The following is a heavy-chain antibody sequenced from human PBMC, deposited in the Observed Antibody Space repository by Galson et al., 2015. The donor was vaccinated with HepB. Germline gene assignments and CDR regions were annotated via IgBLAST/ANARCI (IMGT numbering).Heavy chain of an antibody. J-gene: IGHJ2*01. Sequence: SLRLSCAASGFTFSNYWMSWVRQAPGKGLEWVANIKQDGSEKYYVDSVKGRLTISRDNAKKSLYLQMNSLRVEDTAVYYCARDGGYYDSSGYRHWYFDLWGRGTLVTVSS. V-gene: IGHV3-7*04. CDR3: ARDGGYYDSSGYRHWYFDL. CDR2: IKQDGSEK. CDR1: GFTFSNYW. D-gene: IGHD3-22*01.